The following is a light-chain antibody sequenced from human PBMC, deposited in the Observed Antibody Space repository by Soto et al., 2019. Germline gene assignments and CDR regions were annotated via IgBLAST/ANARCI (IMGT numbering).Light chain of an antibody. Sequence: QSALTQPASVSGSPGQSITISCTGTSSDVGGYNYVSWYQQHPGKAPKLMIYEVSNRPSGVSNRFSGSKSGNTASLTISGLQDEEEADYYCISYNDRQSYLFGTGTKVTVL. CDR1: SSDVGGYNY. J-gene: IGLJ1*01. CDR3: ISYNDRQSYL. V-gene: IGLV2-14*01. CDR2: EVS.